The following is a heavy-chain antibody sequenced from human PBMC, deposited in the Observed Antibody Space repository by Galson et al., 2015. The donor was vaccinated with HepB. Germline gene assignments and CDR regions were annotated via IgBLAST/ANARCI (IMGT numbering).Heavy chain of an antibody. Sequence: SVKVSCKASGGTFSSYAISWVRQAPGQGLEWMGGIIPIFGTANYAQKFQGRVTITADESTSTAYMELSSLRSEDTAVYYCARGHYCSGGSCYSDYYYYGMDVWGQGTTVTVSS. CDR3: ARGHYCSGGSCYSDYYYYGMDV. D-gene: IGHD2-15*01. CDR1: GGTFSSYA. CDR2: IIPIFGTA. V-gene: IGHV1-69*13. J-gene: IGHJ6*02.